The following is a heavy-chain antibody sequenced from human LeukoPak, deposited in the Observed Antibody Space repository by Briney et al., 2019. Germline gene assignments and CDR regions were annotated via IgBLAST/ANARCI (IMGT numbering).Heavy chain of an antibody. CDR2: IYYSGST. V-gene: IGHV4-39*01. CDR3: ARRPLTAMDHWYFDY. Sequence: SETLSLTCTVSGGSISSSSYYWGWIRQPPGRGLEWIGSIYYSGSTYYNPSLKSRVTISVDTSKNQFSLKLSSVTAADTAVYYCARRPLTAMDHWYFDYWGQGTLVTVSS. CDR1: GGSISSSSYY. D-gene: IGHD5-18*01. J-gene: IGHJ4*02.